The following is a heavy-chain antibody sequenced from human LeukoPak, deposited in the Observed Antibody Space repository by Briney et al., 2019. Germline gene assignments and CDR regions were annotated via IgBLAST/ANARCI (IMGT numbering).Heavy chain of an antibody. CDR2: THSSGGT. V-gene: IGHV3-53*01. CDR3: ARETTVTAGYDY. D-gene: IGHD4-17*01. Sequence: GGSLRLSCAASGFTGSHNYMSWVRQAPGKGLEWVSATHSSGGTYYADSVKGRFTISRDNAKNTLYLQMNSLRAEDTAVYYCARETTVTAGYDYWGQGTLVTVSS. J-gene: IGHJ4*02. CDR1: GFTGSHNY.